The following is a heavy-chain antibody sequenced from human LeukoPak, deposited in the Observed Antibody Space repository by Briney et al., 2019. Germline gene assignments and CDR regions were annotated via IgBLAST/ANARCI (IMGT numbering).Heavy chain of an antibody. V-gene: IGHV1-69*05. CDR3: VKATTVTRRGWFGP. J-gene: IGHJ5*02. D-gene: IGHD4-17*01. CDR1: GGTFSSYA. CDR2: IIPIFGTA. Sequence: SLKVSCKASGGTFSSYAISWGRHAPGQGLEWMGRIIPIFGTANYAQKFQGRVTITTTDSTSTDYMERRSSRPQDQAGCFVVKATTVTRRGWFGPWGQGTLVTVSS.